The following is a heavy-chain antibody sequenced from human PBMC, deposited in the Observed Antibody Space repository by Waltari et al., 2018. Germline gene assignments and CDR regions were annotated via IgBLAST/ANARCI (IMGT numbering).Heavy chain of an antibody. V-gene: IGHV1-24*01. CDR2: FDPEDGET. CDR1: GYTLPELS. J-gene: IGHJ3*02. CDR3: ATSQWELRAFDI. Sequence: QLQLVQSGAEVKKPGAPVKVSCKVSGYTLPELSMPGVRQAPGKGLEWMGGFDPEDGETIYAQKFQGRVTMTEDTSTDTAYMELSSLRSEDTAVYYCATSQWELRAFDIWGQGTMVTVSS. D-gene: IGHD1-26*01.